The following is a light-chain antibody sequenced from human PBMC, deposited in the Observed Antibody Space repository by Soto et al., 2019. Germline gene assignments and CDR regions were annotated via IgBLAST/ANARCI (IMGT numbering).Light chain of an antibody. J-gene: IGLJ1*01. CDR3: ATWDDSLSGYV. Sequence: QAVVTQPPSASGTPGQRVTISCSGSSSNIGSNYVFWYQQLPGTAPKLLIHTNNQRPSGVPDRFSGSKSGTSASLAISGLRSEDEADYSCATWDDSLSGYVFGTATKLTVL. CDR2: TNN. CDR1: SSNIGSNY. V-gene: IGLV1-47*02.